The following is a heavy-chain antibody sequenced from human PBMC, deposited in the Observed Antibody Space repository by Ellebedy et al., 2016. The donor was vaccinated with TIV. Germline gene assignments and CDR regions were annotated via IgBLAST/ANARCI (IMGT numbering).Heavy chain of an antibody. D-gene: IGHD4/OR15-4a*01. CDR2: ISNSGGPI. J-gene: IGHJ4*02. V-gene: IGHV3-48*03. Sequence: GEFLKISCVASGFIFNSYEMNWVRQAPGKGLEWISYISNSGGPIYYADSAKGRFTISRDNAKKSLYLQMNSLRAEDTAVYYCAYGAGTYFGWGQGTLVTVSS. CDR3: AYGAGTYFG. CDR1: GFIFNSYE.